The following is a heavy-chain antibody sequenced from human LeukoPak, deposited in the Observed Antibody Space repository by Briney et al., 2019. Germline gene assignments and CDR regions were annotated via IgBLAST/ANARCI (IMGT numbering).Heavy chain of an antibody. CDR2: INYSGST. J-gene: IGHJ4*02. Sequence: KPSETLSLTCTVSGGSISSYYWSWIRQHPGKGLEWIGYINYSGSTNYNPSLKSRVTISVDTSKNQFSLKLSSVTAADTAVYYCARRQSGYSSSWFFDYWGQGTLVTVSS. CDR1: GGSISSYY. CDR3: ARRQSGYSSSWFFDY. D-gene: IGHD6-13*01. V-gene: IGHV4-59*08.